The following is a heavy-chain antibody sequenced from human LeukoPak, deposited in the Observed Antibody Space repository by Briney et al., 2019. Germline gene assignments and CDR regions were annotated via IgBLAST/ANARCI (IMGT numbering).Heavy chain of an antibody. CDR3: AGLTQLWEKRSQSSVPTKFDY. D-gene: IGHD5-18*01. CDR2: IYYSGST. Sequence: SETLSLTCTVSGGSISSYYWSWIRQPPGKGLEWIGYIYYSGSTNYNPSLKSRVTISVDTSKNQFSPKLSSVTAADTAVYYCAGLTQLWEKRSQSSVPTKFDYWGQGTLVTVSS. V-gene: IGHV4-59*08. J-gene: IGHJ4*02. CDR1: GGSISSYY.